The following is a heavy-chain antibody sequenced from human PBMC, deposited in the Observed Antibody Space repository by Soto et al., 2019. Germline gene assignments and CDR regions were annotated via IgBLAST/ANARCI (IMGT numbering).Heavy chain of an antibody. Sequence: SVKVSCKASGGTFSSYAISWVRQAPGQGLEWMGGIIPIFGTANYAQKFQGRVTITADESTSTAYMELSSLRSEDTAVYYCARAPLYYYDSSGYFLPGAFDIWGQGTMVTVSS. CDR1: GGTFSSYA. CDR3: ARAPLYYYDSSGYFLPGAFDI. CDR2: IIPIFGTA. J-gene: IGHJ3*02. V-gene: IGHV1-69*13. D-gene: IGHD3-22*01.